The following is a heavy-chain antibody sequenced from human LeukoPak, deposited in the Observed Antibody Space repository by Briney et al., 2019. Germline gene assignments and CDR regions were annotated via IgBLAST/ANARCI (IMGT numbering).Heavy chain of an antibody. V-gene: IGHV4-39*07. CDR2: IYYSGST. Sequence: PSETLSLTCTVSGGSISSSSYYWGWIRQPPGKGLEWIGSIYYSGSTYYNPSLKSRVTISVDTSKNQFSLKLSSVTAADTAVYYCARDIGGEQLVLDAFDIWGQGTMVTVSS. J-gene: IGHJ3*02. CDR1: GGSISSSSYY. CDR3: ARDIGGEQLVLDAFDI. D-gene: IGHD6-6*01.